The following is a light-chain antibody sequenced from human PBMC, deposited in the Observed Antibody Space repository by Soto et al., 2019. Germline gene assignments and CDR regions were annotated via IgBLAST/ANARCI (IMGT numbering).Light chain of an antibody. CDR3: QKHNSAPWT. CDR2: AAS. J-gene: IGKJ1*01. CDR1: QGVANY. V-gene: IGKV1-27*01. Sequence: DIQMTQSPSSLSSSVGDRVTISCRASQGVANYLAWYQQKPGKVPKLLIYAASTLHSGLPARFSGSGSGTDFTLTISSLEPEDFAIYYCQKHNSAPWTFGQGTKVEIK.